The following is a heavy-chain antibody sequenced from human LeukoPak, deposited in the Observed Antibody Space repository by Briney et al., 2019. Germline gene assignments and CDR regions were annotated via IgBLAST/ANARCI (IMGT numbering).Heavy chain of an antibody. CDR1: GYTFTGYY. J-gene: IGHJ5*02. CDR3: ARATFDWLLYLFDP. V-gene: IGHV1-2*02. D-gene: IGHD3-9*01. Sequence: GASVKVSCKTSGYTFTGYYMHWVRQAPGQGLEWMGWINPNSGGTNYAQKFQGRVTMTRDTSISTAYMELSRLRSDDTAVYYCARATFDWLLYLFDPWGQGTLVTVSS. CDR2: INPNSGGT.